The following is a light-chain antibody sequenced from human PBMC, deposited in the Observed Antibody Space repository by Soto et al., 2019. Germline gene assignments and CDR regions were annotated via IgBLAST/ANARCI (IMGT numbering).Light chain of an antibody. J-gene: IGLJ1*01. CDR2: EVS. V-gene: IGLV2-14*01. Sequence: QSVLTQPASVSGSPGQSITISCTGTSSDVGGYNYVSWYQQYPGKAPKLMIYEVSYRPSGVSNRFSASKSGNTASLTISGLPAEDEADYYCSSYRSSSTLGVFGTGTKLTVL. CDR3: SSYRSSSTLGV. CDR1: SSDVGGYNY.